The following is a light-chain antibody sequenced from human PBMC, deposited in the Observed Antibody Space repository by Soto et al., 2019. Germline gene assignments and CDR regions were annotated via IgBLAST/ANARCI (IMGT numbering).Light chain of an antibody. V-gene: IGKV3-20*01. CDR2: GAY. CDR3: QQYGSSPLT. Sequence: EIVLTQSPGTLSLSPGERATLSCRASQSVISTYLAWYQQKPGQAPRLLIYGAYNRATGITDRFTGSGSGTDFTLTISRLEPEDFAVYYCQQYGSSPLTFGGGTKVEIK. J-gene: IGKJ4*01. CDR1: QSVISTY.